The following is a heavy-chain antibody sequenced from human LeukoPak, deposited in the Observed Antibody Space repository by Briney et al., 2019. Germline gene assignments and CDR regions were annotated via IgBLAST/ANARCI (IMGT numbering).Heavy chain of an antibody. CDR1: GFTFSSYW. V-gene: IGHV3-7*01. Sequence: AGGSLRLSCAASGFTFSSYWMSWVRQAPGKGLEWVANIKQDGSEKYYVDSVKGRFTISRDNAKNSLYLQMNSLRAEDTAVYYCARDRGGNVFDAFDIWGQGTMVTVSS. CDR3: ARDRGGNVFDAFDI. J-gene: IGHJ3*02. D-gene: IGHD1-1*01. CDR2: IKQDGSEK.